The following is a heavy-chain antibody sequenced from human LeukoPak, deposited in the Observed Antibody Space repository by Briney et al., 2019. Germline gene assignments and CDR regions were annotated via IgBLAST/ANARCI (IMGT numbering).Heavy chain of an antibody. J-gene: IGHJ3*02. CDR3: ARDSESSDSYYYDSSLGAFDI. V-gene: IGHV4-39*07. CDR2: IYYSGST. CDR1: GGSISSSSYY. Sequence: SETLSLTCTVSGGSISSSSYYWGWIRQPPGKGLEWIGSIYYSGSTYYNPSLKSRVTIPVDTSKNQFSLKLSSVTAADTAVYYCARDSESSDSYYYDSSLGAFDIWGQGTMVTVSS. D-gene: IGHD3-22*01.